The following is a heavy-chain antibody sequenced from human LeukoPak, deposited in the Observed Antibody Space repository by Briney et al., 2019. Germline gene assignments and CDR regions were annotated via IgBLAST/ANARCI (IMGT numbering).Heavy chain of an antibody. J-gene: IGHJ4*02. CDR1: GFTFSSYA. CDR2: ISGSGGST. CDR3: AKDGGAYYDILTGYHKGSTQTY. V-gene: IGHV3-23*01. D-gene: IGHD3-9*01. Sequence: GGSLRLSCAASGFTFSSYAMSWVRQAPGKGLEWVSAISGSGGSTYYADSVKGRFTISRDNSKNTLYLQMNSLRAEDTAVYYCAKDGGAYYDILTGYHKGSTQTYWGQGTLVTVSS.